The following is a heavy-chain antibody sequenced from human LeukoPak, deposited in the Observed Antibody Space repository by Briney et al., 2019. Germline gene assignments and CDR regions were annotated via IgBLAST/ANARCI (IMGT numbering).Heavy chain of an antibody. V-gene: IGHV4-39*02. J-gene: IGHJ4*02. D-gene: IGHD3-10*01. Sequence: SETLSLTCTVSGGSIRSSYNYWGWIRQPPGKGLEWIGNIFHSGSGTTYYNPSLKSRVTVSVDTSKNQFSLKLSSVTAADTAVYYCARDEVRADYFDYWGQGTLVTVSS. CDR3: ARDEVRADYFDY. CDR1: GGSIRSSYNY. CDR2: IFHSGSGTT.